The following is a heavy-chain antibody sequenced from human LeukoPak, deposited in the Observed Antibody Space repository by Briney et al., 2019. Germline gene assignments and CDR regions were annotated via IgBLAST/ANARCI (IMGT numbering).Heavy chain of an antibody. J-gene: IGHJ4*02. Sequence: KPSETLSLTCAVYGGSFSGYYWNWIRQPPGKGLEWIGEIYHSGSTNYNPSLKSRVTISVDKSKNQFSLKLSSVTAADTAVYYCARVDCSSTSCPLWGQGTLVTVSS. D-gene: IGHD2-2*01. CDR3: ARVDCSSTSCPL. V-gene: IGHV4-34*01. CDR1: GGSFSGYY. CDR2: IYHSGST.